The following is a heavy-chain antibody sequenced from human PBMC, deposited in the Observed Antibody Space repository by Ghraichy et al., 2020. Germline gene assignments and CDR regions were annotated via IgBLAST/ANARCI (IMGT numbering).Heavy chain of an antibody. CDR1: GFTFSSYA. V-gene: IGHV3-30*04. Sequence: GGSLRLSCAASGFTFSSYAMHWVRQAPGKGLEWVAVISYDGSNKYYADSVKGRFTISRDNSKNTLYLQMNSLRAEDTAVYYCARDLESSSSWGRLDYWGQGTLVTVSS. CDR3: ARDLESSSSWGRLDY. CDR2: ISYDGSNK. D-gene: IGHD6-13*01. J-gene: IGHJ4*02.